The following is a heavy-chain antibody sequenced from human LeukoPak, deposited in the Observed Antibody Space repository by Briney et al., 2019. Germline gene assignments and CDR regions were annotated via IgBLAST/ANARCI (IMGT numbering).Heavy chain of an antibody. CDR2: ISGSGGGT. J-gene: IGHJ4*02. V-gene: IGHV3-23*01. CDR1: GFTFSSYV. Sequence: HPGGSLRLSCAASGFTFSSYVMSWVRQAPGKGLEWVSAISGSGGGTYYADSVKGRFTISRDNSKNTLYLQTNSLRAEDTAVYYCARRGAAGTYYFDYWGQGTLVTVSS. D-gene: IGHD6-13*01. CDR3: ARRGAAGTYYFDY.